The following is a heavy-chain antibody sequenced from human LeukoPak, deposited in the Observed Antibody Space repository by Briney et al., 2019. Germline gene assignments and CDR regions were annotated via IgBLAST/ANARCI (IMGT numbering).Heavy chain of an antibody. CDR1: GYTFTSYG. J-gene: IGHJ4*02. Sequence: GASVKVSCKASGYTFTSYGISWVRQAPGQGLEWMGWISGYNGNTNYALKLQGRVTMTADTSTSTAYMELRSLRSDDTAVYYCARDLGDGGNVLYWGQGTLVTVSS. CDR3: ARDLGDGGNVLY. D-gene: IGHD4-23*01. CDR2: ISGYNGNT. V-gene: IGHV1-18*01.